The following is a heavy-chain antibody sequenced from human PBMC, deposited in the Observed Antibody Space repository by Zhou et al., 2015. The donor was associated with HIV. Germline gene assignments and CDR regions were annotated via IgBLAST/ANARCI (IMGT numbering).Heavy chain of an antibody. CDR1: GYTFSSYG. J-gene: IGHJ4*02. CDR2: ISAYNGNT. CDR3: ARVLKGAVAGNLDY. D-gene: IGHD6-19*01. Sequence: QVQLVQSGAEVKKPGSSVKVSCKASGYTFSSYGISWVRQAPGQGLEWMGWISAYNGNTNYAQKLQGRVTMTTDTSTRTAYMELSSLRSEDTAVYYCARVLKGAVAGNLDYWGQGTLVTVSS. V-gene: IGHV1-18*01.